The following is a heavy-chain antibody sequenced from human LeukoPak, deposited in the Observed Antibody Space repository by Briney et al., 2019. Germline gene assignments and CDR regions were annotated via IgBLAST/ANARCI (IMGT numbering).Heavy chain of an antibody. Sequence: GGSLRLSCEASGFTFSHHAMHWVRQAPGKGLEWVAAIWYDGAQKYYADSLRGRCTISRDNSKSTLYLEMNSLRAEDTAVYYCAKDFGGYYYDTSGPDYWGQGTLVTVAS. V-gene: IGHV3-33*06. CDR1: GFTFSHHA. J-gene: IGHJ4*02. CDR3: AKDFGGYYYDTSGPDY. D-gene: IGHD3-22*01. CDR2: IWYDGAQK.